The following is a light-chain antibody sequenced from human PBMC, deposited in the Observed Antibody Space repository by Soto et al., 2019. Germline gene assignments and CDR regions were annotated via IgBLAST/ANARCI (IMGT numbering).Light chain of an antibody. CDR3: SSYTSSSSLYV. CDR1: SSDVGGYNY. CDR2: EVS. V-gene: IGLV2-14*01. Sequence: QSALTQHASVSGSPGQSINISCTGTSSDVGGYNYVSWYQQHPGTAPKLMIYEVSNRPSGLSNRFSGSKSGNTASLTISGLQAEDEADYYCSSYTSSSSLYVFGTGTKLTVL. J-gene: IGLJ1*01.